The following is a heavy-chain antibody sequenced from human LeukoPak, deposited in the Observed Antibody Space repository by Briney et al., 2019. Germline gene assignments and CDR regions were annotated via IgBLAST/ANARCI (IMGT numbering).Heavy chain of an antibody. D-gene: IGHD6-19*01. J-gene: IGHJ4*02. CDR3: TTGPVAVAGTGY. V-gene: IGHV3-73*01. Sequence: GGSLRLSCAASGFTFSGSAMHWVRQASGKGLEWVGRIRSKANSYATAYAASVKGRFTISRDDSKNTAYLQMNSLKTEDTAAYYCTTGPVAVAGTGYWGQGTLVTVSS. CDR1: GFTFSGSA. CDR2: IRSKANSYAT.